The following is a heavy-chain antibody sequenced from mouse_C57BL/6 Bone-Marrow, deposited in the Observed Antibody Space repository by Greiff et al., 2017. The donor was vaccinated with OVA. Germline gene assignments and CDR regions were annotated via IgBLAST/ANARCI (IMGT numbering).Heavy chain of an antibody. CDR3: ARPSGSRYFDY. D-gene: IGHD1-1*01. CDR1: GFTFSSYG. J-gene: IGHJ2*01. Sequence: EVKLVESGGDLVKPGGSLKLSCAASGFTFSSYGMSWVRQTPDKRLEWVATISSGGSYTYYPDSVKGRFTISRDNAKNTLYLQMSSLKSEDTAMYYCARPSGSRYFDYWGQGTTLTVSS. V-gene: IGHV5-6*01. CDR2: ISSGGSYT.